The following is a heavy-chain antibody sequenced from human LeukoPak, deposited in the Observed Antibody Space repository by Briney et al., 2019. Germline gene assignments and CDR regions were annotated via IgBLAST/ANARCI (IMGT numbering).Heavy chain of an antibody. J-gene: IGHJ4*02. CDR2: IYSGGST. CDR1: GFTFSSYG. CDR3: ARDLFPPRSGSGSYLGY. D-gene: IGHD3-10*01. V-gene: IGHV3-66*01. Sequence: GGSLRLSCAASGFTFSSYGMHWVRQAPGKGLEWVSVIYSGGSTYYADSVKGRFTISRDNSKNTLYLQMNSLRAEDTAVYYCARDLFPPRSGSGSYLGYWGQGTLVTVSS.